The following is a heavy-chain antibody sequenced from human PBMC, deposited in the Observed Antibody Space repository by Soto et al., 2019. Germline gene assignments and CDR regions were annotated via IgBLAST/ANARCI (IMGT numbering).Heavy chain of an antibody. Sequence: ASVKVSCTDSGYSFTSYGISWVRQAPGQGLEWMGWISIYNGNTNYAQKLQGRVTMTTDTSTSTAYMELRSLRSDDTAVYYCARDVRSHDYGHYYYGMDVWGQGTTVTVSS. V-gene: IGHV1-18*01. D-gene: IGHD4-17*01. CDR3: ARDVRSHDYGHYYYGMDV. CDR1: GYSFTSYG. CDR2: ISIYNGNT. J-gene: IGHJ6*02.